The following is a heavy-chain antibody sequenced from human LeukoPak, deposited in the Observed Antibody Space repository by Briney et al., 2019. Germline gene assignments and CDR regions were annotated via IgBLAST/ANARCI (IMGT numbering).Heavy chain of an antibody. J-gene: IGHJ4*02. D-gene: IGHD4-17*01. CDR2: IKSKTDGGTT. Sequence: GGSLRLSCAASGFTFSNAWMNWVRQAPGKGLEWVGRIKSKTDGGTTDYAAPVKGRFTISRDDSKNTLYLQMNSLKTEDTAVYYCSTGPIPDYGDNTDCDYWGQGTLVTVSS. V-gene: IGHV3-15*07. CDR1: GFTFSNAW. CDR3: STGPIPDYGDNTDCDY.